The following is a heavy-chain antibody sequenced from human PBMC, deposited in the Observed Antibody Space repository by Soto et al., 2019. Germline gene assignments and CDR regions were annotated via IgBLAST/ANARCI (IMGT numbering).Heavy chain of an antibody. J-gene: IGHJ5*02. CDR1: GVSISSYY. Sequence: PSETLSLTCTVSGVSISSYYWSWIRQPPGKGLEWTGYIYYSGSTNYNPSLKSRVTISVDTSKNQFSLKLSSVTAADTAVYYCARYHYDSSGYYWNWFDPWGQGTLVTVSS. V-gene: IGHV4-59*01. D-gene: IGHD3-22*01. CDR2: IYYSGST. CDR3: ARYHYDSSGYYWNWFDP.